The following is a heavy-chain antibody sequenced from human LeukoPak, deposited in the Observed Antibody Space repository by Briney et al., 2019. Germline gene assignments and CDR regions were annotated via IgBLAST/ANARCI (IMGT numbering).Heavy chain of an antibody. D-gene: IGHD2-8*02. CDR1: GFTFSSYS. Sequence: GGSLRLSCAASGFTFSSYSMNWVRQAPGKGLEWVSSISSSSSYIYYADSVKGRFTISRDNSKNTLYLQMNSLRAEDTAVYYCAKLDGGVSRDAFDIWGQGTMVTVSS. V-gene: IGHV3-21*01. CDR3: AKLDGGVSRDAFDI. J-gene: IGHJ3*02. CDR2: ISSSSSYI.